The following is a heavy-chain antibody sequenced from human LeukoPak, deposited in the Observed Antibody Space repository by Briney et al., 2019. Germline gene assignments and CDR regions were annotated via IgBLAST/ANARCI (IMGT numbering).Heavy chain of an antibody. CDR3: AISLIAVAGMWSWFDP. V-gene: IGHV6-1*01. CDR2: TYYRSKWYN. CDR1: GDSVSSNSAA. D-gene: IGHD6-19*01. Sequence: SQNLSLTCAISGDSVSSNSAAWNWIRQSPSRGLEWLGRTYYRSKWYNDYAVSVKSRITINPDTSRNQFSLQLNSVTPEDTAVYYCAISLIAVAGMWSWFDPWGQGTLVTVSS. J-gene: IGHJ5*02.